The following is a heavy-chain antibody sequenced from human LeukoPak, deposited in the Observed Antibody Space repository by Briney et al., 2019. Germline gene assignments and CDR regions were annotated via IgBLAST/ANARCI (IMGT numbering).Heavy chain of an antibody. CDR3: ARDLGGEHPYYFDY. CDR1: GFTFSSYA. V-gene: IGHV3-30-3*01. J-gene: IGHJ4*02. D-gene: IGHD1-26*01. CDR2: ISYEGSNK. Sequence: GGSLRLSCAASGFTFSSYAMHWVRQAPGKGLEWVAVISYEGSNKYYADSVKGRFTISRDNSKNTLYLQMNSLRAEDTAVYYCARDLGGEHPYYFDYWGQGTLVIVSS.